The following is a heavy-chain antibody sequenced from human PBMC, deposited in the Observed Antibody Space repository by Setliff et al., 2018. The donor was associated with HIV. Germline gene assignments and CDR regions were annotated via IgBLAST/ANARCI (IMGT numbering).Heavy chain of an antibody. Sequence: TSETLSLTCTVSGGSISSGGYYWSWIRQHPGKGLEWIGYIYYSGSTYYNPSLKSRVTISVDTSKNQFSLKLSSVTAADTAVYYCVRNKYNWNYYYYYGMDVWGQGTTVTVSS. D-gene: IGHD1-7*01. J-gene: IGHJ6*02. CDR1: GGSISSGGYY. CDR3: VRNKYNWNYYYYYGMDV. V-gene: IGHV4-31*03. CDR2: IYYSGST.